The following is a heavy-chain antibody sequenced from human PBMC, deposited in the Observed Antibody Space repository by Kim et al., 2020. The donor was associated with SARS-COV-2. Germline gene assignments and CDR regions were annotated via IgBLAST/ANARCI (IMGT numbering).Heavy chain of an antibody. J-gene: IGHJ4*02. CDR1: GYTFTSYS. V-gene: IGHV1-3*01. CDR3: ARGRTGSLDY. CDR2: INAGNGNT. Sequence: ASVKVSCKASGYTFTSYSMHWVRQAPGQRLEWMGWINAGNGNTKHSQKFQVRVSMTRDTSASTAHMELSSLRAEDTAVYYCARGRTGSLDYWGQGTLVTV. D-gene: IGHD3-9*01.